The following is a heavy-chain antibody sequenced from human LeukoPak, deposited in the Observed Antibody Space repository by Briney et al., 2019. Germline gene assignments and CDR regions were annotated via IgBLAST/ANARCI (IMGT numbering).Heavy chain of an antibody. D-gene: IGHD6-13*01. Sequence: GGSLRLSCAASGFTFSSYSLNWVRQALGKGLEWISFIVSSSSIIYYGASVKGRFTISRDNAKQSLYLQMNSLRAEDTAVYYCARVSSSQTWGFGFWGQGTLVTVSS. J-gene: IGHJ4*02. CDR2: IVSSSSII. V-gene: IGHV3-48*01. CDR1: GFTFSSYS. CDR3: ARVSSSQTWGFGF.